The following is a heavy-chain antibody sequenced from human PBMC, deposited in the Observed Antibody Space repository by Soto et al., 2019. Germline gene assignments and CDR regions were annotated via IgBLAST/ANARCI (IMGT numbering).Heavy chain of an antibody. Sequence: QVQLVESGGGVVQPGRSLRLSCAASGFTFRNFGMHWVRQAPGKGLEWVAIIWNDGGKKYYADSVKVRFTISRDNSKNTLYLEMNSLRAEDTAVYYCASWMEPSSYYGLDVWGQGTTVTVSS. CDR1: GFTFRNFG. J-gene: IGHJ6*02. CDR2: IWNDGGKK. CDR3: ASWMEPSSYYGLDV. V-gene: IGHV3-33*01. D-gene: IGHD1-1*01.